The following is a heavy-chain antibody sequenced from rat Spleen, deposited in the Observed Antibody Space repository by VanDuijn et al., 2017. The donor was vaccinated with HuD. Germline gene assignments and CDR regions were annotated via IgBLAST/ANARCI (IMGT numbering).Heavy chain of an antibody. CDR2: ITNTGGGT. D-gene: IGHD1-1*01. CDR3: TREDYSGALDY. CDR1: GFTFNNYW. V-gene: IGHV5-31*01. J-gene: IGHJ2*01. Sequence: EVQLVESDGGLVQPGRSLKLSCVASGFTFNNYWMTWIRQAPGRGLEWVASITNTGGGTYYPDSVKGRFTISRDNAKSTLYLQMNSLRSEDTATYYCTREDYSGALDYWGQGVMVTVSS.